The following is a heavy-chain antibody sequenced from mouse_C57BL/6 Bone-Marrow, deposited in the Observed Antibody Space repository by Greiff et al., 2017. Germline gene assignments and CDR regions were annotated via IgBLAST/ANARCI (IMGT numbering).Heavy chain of an antibody. CDR1: GYTFTSYW. V-gene: IGHV1-55*01. Sequence: VQLQQPGAELVKPGASVKMSCKASGYTFTSYWITWVKQRPGQGLEWIGDLYPGSGSTNYNEKFKSKATLTVDTSSSTAYMQLSSLTSEDSAVYYWARELGQGGYAMDYWGQGTSVTVSS. D-gene: IGHD4-1*01. J-gene: IGHJ4*01. CDR2: LYPGSGST. CDR3: ARELGQGGYAMDY.